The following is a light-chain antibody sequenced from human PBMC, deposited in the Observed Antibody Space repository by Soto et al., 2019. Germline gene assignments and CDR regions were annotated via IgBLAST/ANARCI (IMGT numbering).Light chain of an antibody. Sequence: EMELTQSPATLSLSPAEKATLCSSSSQDINTYLGWYQQKPGQPPRLLIYGASTRATGIPARFSGGGSGTDFTLTIDNLEPEDFAIYYCQQRSNWPPITFGQGTRLEIK. CDR2: GAS. V-gene: IGKV3-11*01. CDR3: QQRSNWPPIT. CDR1: QDINTY. J-gene: IGKJ5*01.